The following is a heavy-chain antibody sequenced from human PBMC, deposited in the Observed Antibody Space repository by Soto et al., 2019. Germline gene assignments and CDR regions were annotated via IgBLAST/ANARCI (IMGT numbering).Heavy chain of an antibody. CDR3: ARGRAPYYALDV. J-gene: IGHJ6*02. Sequence: QDQLVQSGAEVKKPGSSVKVSCKASGGTLSNYTINWVRQAPGQGLEWMGGIIPFFRKTHYPPNFQGRVTIIAGESTRTVYMELSSLRSEDTAVYYCARGRAPYYALDVWGQGTTVTVSS. CDR1: GGTLSNYT. CDR2: IIPFFRKT. V-gene: IGHV1-69*12.